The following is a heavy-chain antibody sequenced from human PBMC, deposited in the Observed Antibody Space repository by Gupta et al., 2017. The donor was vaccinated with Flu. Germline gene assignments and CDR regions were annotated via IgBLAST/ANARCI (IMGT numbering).Heavy chain of an antibody. CDR2: IYHSGST. CDR1: GYSISSGYY. Sequence: QVQLQESGPGLVNPSETLSLTCAVSGYSISSGYYWGWIRQPPGKGLEWIGRIYHSGSTYYNRSSKRRGTISVDTSKKQVARKLSSVTAAETAVYDWERCIAATETWWGMNWFDTGCHGTMVTVSS. J-gene: IGHJ5*01. D-gene: IGHD6-13*01. CDR3: ERCIAATETWWGMNWFDT. V-gene: IGHV4-38-2*01.